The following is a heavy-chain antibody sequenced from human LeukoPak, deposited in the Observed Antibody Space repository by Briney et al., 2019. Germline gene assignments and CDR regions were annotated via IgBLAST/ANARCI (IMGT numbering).Heavy chain of an antibody. CDR3: ASRGRQTTGFDY. CDR2: IYYSGST. V-gene: IGHV4-61*01. D-gene: IGHD3-10*01. CDR1: VGSVSSGSYY. Sequence: SETLSLTCTVSVGSVSSGSYYWSWIRQPPGEGLEWIGYIYYSGSTNYNPSRKSRVTTSVATSKNQFSLKLSSVTAADTAVYYCASRGRQTTGFDYWGQGTLVTVSS. J-gene: IGHJ4*02.